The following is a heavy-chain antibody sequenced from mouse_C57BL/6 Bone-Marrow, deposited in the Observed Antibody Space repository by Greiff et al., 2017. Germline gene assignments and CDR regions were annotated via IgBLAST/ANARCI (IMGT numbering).Heavy chain of an antibody. J-gene: IGHJ2*01. D-gene: IGHD2-1*01. CDR3: ARSSTMVPFDY. V-gene: IGHV1-59*01. Sequence: QVQLQQPGAELVRPGTSVKLSCKASGYTFTSYWMHWVKQRPGQGLEWIGVIDPSDSYTNYNQKFKGKATLTVDTSSSTAYMQLSSLTSADSAVYYCARSSTMVPFDYWGQGTTLTVAS. CDR2: IDPSDSYT. CDR1: GYTFTSYW.